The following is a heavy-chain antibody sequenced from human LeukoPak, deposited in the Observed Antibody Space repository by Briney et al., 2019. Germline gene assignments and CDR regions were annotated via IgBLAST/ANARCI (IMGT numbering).Heavy chain of an antibody. CDR1: GFTFDDYT. D-gene: IGHD3-3*01. J-gene: IGHJ4*02. CDR2: ISWDGGST. V-gene: IGHV3-43*01. Sequence: GGSLRLSCAASGFTFDDYTMQWVRQAPGEGLEWVSLISWDGGSTYYADSVKGRFTISRDNSKNSLYLQMNSLRTEDTALYYCAKGPFGVGYYFDYWGQGTLVTVSS. CDR3: AKGPFGVGYYFDY.